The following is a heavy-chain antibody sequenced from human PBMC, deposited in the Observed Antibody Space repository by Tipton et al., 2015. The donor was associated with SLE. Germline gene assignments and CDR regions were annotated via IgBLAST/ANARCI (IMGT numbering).Heavy chain of an antibody. CDR2: IYSSGNT. CDR1: GVSIRSYY. Sequence: TLSLTCTVSGVSIRSYYWSWIRQSPGKGLEWIGYIYSSGNTYYNPSLRSRVGISVDVSRNQFSLTLNSVTAADTATYSCARETGTYYSTWFDSWGQGTLVTVSS. V-gene: IGHV4-4*08. J-gene: IGHJ5*01. CDR3: ARETGTYYSTWFDS. D-gene: IGHD1-26*01.